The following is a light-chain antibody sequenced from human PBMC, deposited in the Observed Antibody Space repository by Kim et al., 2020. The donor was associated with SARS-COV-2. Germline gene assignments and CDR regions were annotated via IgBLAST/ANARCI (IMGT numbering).Light chain of an antibody. CDR2: SAF. CDR1: QGISRN. J-gene: IGKJ4*01. V-gene: IGKV1-9*01. Sequence: ASVGDRVSITCRARQGISRNLAWYQQRPGKAPNLLIYSAFSLKSGVPSRFSGSGSGTEFTLTISSLQPEDFATYHCQQHNSYQLTFGGGTKVDIK. CDR3: QQHNSYQLT.